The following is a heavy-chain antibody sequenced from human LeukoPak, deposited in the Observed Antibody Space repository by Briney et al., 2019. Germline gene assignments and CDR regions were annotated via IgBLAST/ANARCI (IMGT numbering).Heavy chain of an antibody. CDR1: GGSFSGYY. CDR2: INHSGST. CDR3: ARRGSSGWGKYFQH. D-gene: IGHD6-19*01. J-gene: IGHJ1*01. V-gene: IGHV4-34*01. Sequence: SETLSLTCAVYGGSFSGYYWSWIRQPPGKGLEWIGEINHSGSTNYNPSLKSRVTISVDTSKNQFSLKLSSVTAADTAVYYCARRGSSGWGKYFQHRGQGTLVTVSS.